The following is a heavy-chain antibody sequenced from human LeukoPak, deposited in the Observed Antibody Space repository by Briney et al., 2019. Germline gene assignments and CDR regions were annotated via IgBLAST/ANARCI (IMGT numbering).Heavy chain of an antibody. D-gene: IGHD3-22*01. J-gene: IGHJ4*02. V-gene: IGHV4-39*07. Sequence: SETLSLTCTVSGGSISSSSYYWGWIRQPPGKGLEWIGNIYYRGTTYYNPSLKSRVTISVDTSKNQFSLRLSSVTAADTAVYYCAREIGSGYGLGYWGQGTLVTVSS. CDR2: IYYRGTT. CDR3: AREIGSGYGLGY. CDR1: GGSISSSSYY.